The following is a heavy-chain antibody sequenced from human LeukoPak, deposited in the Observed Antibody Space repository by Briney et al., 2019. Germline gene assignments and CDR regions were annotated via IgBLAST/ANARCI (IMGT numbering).Heavy chain of an antibody. CDR2: INHSGST. V-gene: IGHV4-34*01. Sequence: SETLSLTCAVYGGSFSGYYWSWIRQPPGEGLEWIGEINHSGSTNYNPSLKSRVTISVDTSKNQFSLKLSSVTAADTAVYYCARFGAGVDYWGQGTLVTVSS. J-gene: IGHJ4*02. CDR1: GGSFSGYY. D-gene: IGHD1-26*01. CDR3: ARFGAGVDY.